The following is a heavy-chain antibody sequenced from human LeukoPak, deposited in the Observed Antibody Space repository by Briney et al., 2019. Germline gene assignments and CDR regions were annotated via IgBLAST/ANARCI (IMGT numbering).Heavy chain of an antibody. CDR2: IYYSGST. Sequence: SETLSLTCSVSGGSISSYYWSWIRQPPGKGLEWIGYIYYSGSTNYNPSLKSRVTISVDTSKNQFSLKLSSVTAADTAVYYCARSAGEAFDIWGQGTMVTVSS. V-gene: IGHV4-59*08. CDR1: GGSISSYY. CDR3: ARSAGEAFDI. J-gene: IGHJ3*02.